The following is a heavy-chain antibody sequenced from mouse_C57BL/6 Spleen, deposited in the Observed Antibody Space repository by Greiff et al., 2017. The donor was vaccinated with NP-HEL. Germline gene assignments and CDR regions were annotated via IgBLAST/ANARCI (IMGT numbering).Heavy chain of an antibody. CDR2: IDPSDSYT. Sequence: QVQLKQPGAELVRPGTSVKLSCKASGYTFTSYWMHWVKQRPGQGLEWIGVIDPSDSYTNYNQKFKGKATLTVDTSSSTAYMQLSSLTSEDSAVYYCARRVDPPFDYWGQGTTLTVSS. CDR3: ARRVDPPFDY. CDR1: GYTFTSYW. J-gene: IGHJ2*01. V-gene: IGHV1-59*01.